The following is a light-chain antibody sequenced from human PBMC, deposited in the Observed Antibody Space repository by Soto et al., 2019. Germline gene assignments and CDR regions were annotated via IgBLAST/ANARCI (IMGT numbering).Light chain of an antibody. Sequence: EIVLTQSPCTLSLSPGARAPLSCRARQSVTSSYLAWYQQKPGQAPRLLIYGASSRATGIPDRFAGSGSGTEFTLTISSLQSEDFAVYYCQQRNDWPRTFGQGTKVDIK. CDR3: QQRNDWPRT. CDR1: QSVTSSY. V-gene: IGKV3D-20*02. J-gene: IGKJ1*01. CDR2: GAS.